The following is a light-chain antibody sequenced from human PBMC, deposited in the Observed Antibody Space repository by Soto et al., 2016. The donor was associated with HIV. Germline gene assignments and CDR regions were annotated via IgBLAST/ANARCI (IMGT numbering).Light chain of an antibody. V-gene: IGKV1-12*01. CDR2: ATY. Sequence: DIQMTQSPSSVSASVGDRVTITCRASQAINSRLAWYQQNPGKAPEVLITATYTLQDGVPSRFSGSASGGTGTDFTLTIDSLQPEDFATYYCQQANSFPHTFGQGTKVEVE. J-gene: IGKJ2*01. CDR1: QAINSR. CDR3: QQANSFPHT.